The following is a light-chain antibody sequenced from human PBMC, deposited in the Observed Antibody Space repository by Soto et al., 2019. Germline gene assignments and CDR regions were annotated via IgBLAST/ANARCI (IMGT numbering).Light chain of an antibody. CDR1: SSDVGGYNY. J-gene: IGLJ2*01. CDR2: EVY. V-gene: IGLV2-8*01. Sequence: QSAPTQPPSASGSPGQSVTFSCTGTSSDVGGYNYVSWYQQYPGKAPKLMIYEVYKRHSGVPDRFSGSKSGNTAPLTVSGLQPEDEADYYCSAYAGSSTWVFVGGTKLTVL. CDR3: SAYAGSSTWV.